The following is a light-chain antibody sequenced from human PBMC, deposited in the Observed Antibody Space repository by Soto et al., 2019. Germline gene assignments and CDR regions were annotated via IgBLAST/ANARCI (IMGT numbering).Light chain of an antibody. CDR2: GTS. V-gene: IGKV3-20*01. CDR3: HQYGNSPLT. Sequence: ETVLTQSPGTLSLSPGDRATLSCRASQNVYSNFVGSYQQRPGQAPRLLIYGTSTRAPDIPDRFSGSGSGTDFTLTISRLEPDDFAVYFCHQYGNSPLTFGPGTKVDF. J-gene: IGKJ3*01. CDR1: QNVYSNF.